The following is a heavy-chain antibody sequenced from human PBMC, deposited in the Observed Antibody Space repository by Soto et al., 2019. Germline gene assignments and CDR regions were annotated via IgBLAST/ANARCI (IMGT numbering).Heavy chain of an antibody. J-gene: IGHJ4*02. D-gene: IGHD5-12*01. CDR2: IKSKSGGGTT. Sequence: GGSLRLSCAASSFTFSIAWMNWVRQAPGKGLEWVGRIKSKSGGGTTDYAAPVKGRFTISGDDSENTVYLRMNSLKTEDTAVYYCTTDGPSGNDVNFDYWGQGTLVTVSS. CDR1: SFTFSIAW. CDR3: TTDGPSGNDVNFDY. V-gene: IGHV3-15*07.